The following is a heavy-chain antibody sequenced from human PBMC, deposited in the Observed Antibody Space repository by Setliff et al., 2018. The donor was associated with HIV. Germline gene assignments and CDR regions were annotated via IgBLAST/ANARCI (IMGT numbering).Heavy chain of an antibody. D-gene: IGHD3-22*01. CDR2: ITPSGST. Sequence: SETLSLTCVVYGGSFRDYNWSWIRQPPGRGLEWIGGITPSGSTNYNTSVKSRVTISLDTSKNQFSLKLTSVTAADTAVFYCARGTLYYYDTGGYSYFDYCGQGTLVTVSS. CDR3: ARGTLYYYDTGGYSYFDY. CDR1: GGSFRDYN. V-gene: IGHV4-34*01. J-gene: IGHJ4*02.